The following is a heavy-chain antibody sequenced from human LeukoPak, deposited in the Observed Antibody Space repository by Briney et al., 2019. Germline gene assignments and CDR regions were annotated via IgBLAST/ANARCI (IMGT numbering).Heavy chain of an antibody. CDR3: ARVNGWGSEWFDP. Sequence: GGSLRLSCAASGFTFSSYSMNWVRQAPGKGLEWVSYISSSSSTINYADSVKGRFTISRDNAKNSLYLQMNSLRAEDTAVYYCARVNGWGSEWFDPWGQGTLVTVSS. J-gene: IGHJ5*02. CDR2: ISSSSSTI. V-gene: IGHV3-48*01. D-gene: IGHD7-27*01. CDR1: GFTFSSYS.